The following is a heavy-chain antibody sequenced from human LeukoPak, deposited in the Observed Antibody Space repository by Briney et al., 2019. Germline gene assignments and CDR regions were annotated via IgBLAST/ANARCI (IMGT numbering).Heavy chain of an antibody. CDR1: GYTYTGYY. CDR3: ATFGAVGYYFGY. D-gene: IGHD3-3*01. V-gene: IGHV1-2*02. J-gene: IGHJ4*02. Sequence: ASVKLFCKACGYTYTGYYMHWVRQAPGQGLEGMGWINPDSCGTNYDQKVQGRVTMTKDTSMSAAYMELSRLRSDDTAVYYCATFGAVGYYFGYWGQGTLVTVSS. CDR2: INPDSCGT.